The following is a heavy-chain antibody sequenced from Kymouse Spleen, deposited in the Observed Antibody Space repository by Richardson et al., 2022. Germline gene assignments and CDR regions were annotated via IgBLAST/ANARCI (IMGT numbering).Heavy chain of an antibody. Sequence: QVQLQQWGAGLLKPSETLSLTCAVYGGSFSGYYWSWIRQPPGKGLEWIGEINHSGSTNYNPSLKSRVTISVDTSKNQFSLKLSSVTAADTAVYYCARRRSSSYYYYYGMDVWGQGTTVTVSS. CDR2: INHSGST. V-gene: IGHV4-34*01. CDR3: ARRRSSSYYYYYGMDV. J-gene: IGHJ6*02. D-gene: IGHD6-6*01. CDR1: GGSFSGYY.